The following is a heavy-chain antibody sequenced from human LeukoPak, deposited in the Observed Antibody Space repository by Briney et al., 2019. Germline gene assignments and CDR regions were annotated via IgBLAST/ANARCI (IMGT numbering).Heavy chain of an antibody. CDR3: ARQRGSSGNYFDY. Sequence: PSQTLSLTCTVSGGSISSYYWSWIRQPPGKGLEWIGYIYYSGSTNYNPSLKSRVTISVDTSKNQFSLKLSSVTAAGTAVYYCARQRGSSGNYFDYWGQGTLVTVSS. J-gene: IGHJ4*02. CDR1: GGSISSYY. CDR2: IYYSGST. D-gene: IGHD6-6*01. V-gene: IGHV4-59*08.